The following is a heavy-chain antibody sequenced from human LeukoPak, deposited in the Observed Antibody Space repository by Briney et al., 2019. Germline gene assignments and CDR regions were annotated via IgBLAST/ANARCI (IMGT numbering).Heavy chain of an antibody. D-gene: IGHD3-16*01. Sequence: KPSETLSLTCTVSSGSISTSNYYWGWVRQPPGKALEWIGNIFYSGSTYYSPSLKSRVTISVDTSKNQFSLKLNSVTAADTAVYYCARESGSYLWRSWLNPWGQGTLVTVSS. CDR2: IFYSGST. J-gene: IGHJ5*02. CDR3: ARESGSYLWRSWLNP. V-gene: IGHV4-39*07. CDR1: SGSISTSNYY.